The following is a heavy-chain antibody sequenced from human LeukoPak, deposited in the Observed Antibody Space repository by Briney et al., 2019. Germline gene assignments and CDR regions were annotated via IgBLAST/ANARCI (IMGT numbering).Heavy chain of an antibody. V-gene: IGHV3-7*01. CDR3: AGFRVSV. Sequence: GGSLRLSCEASGFNLRRYWLSWVRQAPGKGLEWVANIRDDGSEKFYVDSVKGRFTISRDNTKNSLYLQMNSLRAEDTAVYYCAGFRVSVWGQGTLVTVSS. CDR1: GFNLRRYW. CDR2: IRDDGSEK. D-gene: IGHD3-10*01. J-gene: IGHJ4*02.